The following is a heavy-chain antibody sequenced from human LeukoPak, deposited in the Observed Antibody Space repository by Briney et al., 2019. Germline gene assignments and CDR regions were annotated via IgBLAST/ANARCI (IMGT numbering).Heavy chain of an antibody. D-gene: IGHD1-26*01. CDR1: GYTFTSYY. Sequence: ASVKVSCKASGYTFTSYYMHWVRQAPGQGLEWMGIINPNGGSTNYAQKFQGRVSMTADTSTSTAYMELRSLRSDDTAVYYCARSGRGTYYYFDLWGQGTLVTASS. J-gene: IGHJ4*02. CDR3: ARSGRGTYYYFDL. V-gene: IGHV1-46*01. CDR2: INPNGGST.